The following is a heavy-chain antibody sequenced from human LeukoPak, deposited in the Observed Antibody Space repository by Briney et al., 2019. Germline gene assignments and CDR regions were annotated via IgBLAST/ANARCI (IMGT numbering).Heavy chain of an antibody. Sequence: QPGGSLRLSCAASGFTFSSYGMHWVRQAPGKGLEWVAVIWYDGSNKYYADSVKGRFTISRDNSKNTLYLQMNSLRAEDTAVYYCARPPTAHLGDLLWIDYWGQGTLVTVSS. CDR1: GFTFSSYG. CDR3: ARPPTAHLGDLLWIDY. CDR2: IWYDGSNK. V-gene: IGHV3-33*01. D-gene: IGHD3-10*01. J-gene: IGHJ4*02.